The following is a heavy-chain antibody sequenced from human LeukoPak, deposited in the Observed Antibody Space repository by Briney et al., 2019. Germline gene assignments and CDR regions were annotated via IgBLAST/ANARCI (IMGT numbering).Heavy chain of an antibody. CDR3: ATHSSSWLMRSGFQH. CDR2: INHSGGT. CDR1: GGSFTDYY. D-gene: IGHD6-13*01. Sequence: SETLSLICAVYGGSFTDYYWSWIRQSPGKGLEWIGEINHSGGTNYNPSLKSRVTISIDTSKNQFSLRLTSVTAADTAVYYCATHSSSWLMRSGFQHWGQGTLVTVSS. V-gene: IGHV4-34*01. J-gene: IGHJ1*01.